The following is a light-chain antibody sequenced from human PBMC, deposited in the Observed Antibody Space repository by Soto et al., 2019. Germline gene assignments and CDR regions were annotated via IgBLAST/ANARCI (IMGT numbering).Light chain of an antibody. Sequence: QSALTQPPSASGSPGQSVTISCTGTKNDIGVYDFVSWYQHHPGKAPRLIIYEVVQRPSGVPDRFSGSKSGNTASLTVSGLQAVDEADYSCKSYAGSNTYVSGSGTKVTVL. J-gene: IGLJ1*01. V-gene: IGLV2-8*01. CDR1: KNDIGVYDF. CDR3: KSYAGSNTYV. CDR2: EVV.